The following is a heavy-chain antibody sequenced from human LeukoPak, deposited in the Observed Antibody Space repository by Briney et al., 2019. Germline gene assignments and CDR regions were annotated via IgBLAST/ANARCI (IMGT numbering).Heavy chain of an antibody. CDR1: GFTFSTYA. V-gene: IGHV3-64*01. CDR3: ARDRSGSGDY. J-gene: IGHJ4*02. Sequence: GGSLRLSCTASGFTFSTYAMHWVRQAPGKGLEYVSSITSNGDNTFYANSVKGRFTISRDNSKNTLYLQMGSLRAEDMAVYYCARDRSGSGDYWGQGTLVTVSS. D-gene: IGHD2-15*01. CDR2: ITSNGDNT.